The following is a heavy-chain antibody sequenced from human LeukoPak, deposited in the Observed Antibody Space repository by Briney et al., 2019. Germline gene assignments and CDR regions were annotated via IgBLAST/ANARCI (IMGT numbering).Heavy chain of an antibody. D-gene: IGHD4-17*01. CDR3: ARDLQDGVPTGY. Sequence: PGGSLRLSCAASGFTFSNYWMTWVRQAPGKGLEWVANIKKDGSEKYYVESLEGRFAISGDNVKNSLYLQMNSLRAEDTAVYYCARDLQDGVPTGYWGQGTLVIVS. CDR2: IKKDGSEK. V-gene: IGHV3-7*01. CDR1: GFTFSNYW. J-gene: IGHJ4*02.